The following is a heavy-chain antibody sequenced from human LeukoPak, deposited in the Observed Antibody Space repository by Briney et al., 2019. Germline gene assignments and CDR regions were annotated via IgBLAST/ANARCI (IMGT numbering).Heavy chain of an antibody. CDR2: IIPMFGTA. V-gene: IGHV1-69*05. D-gene: IGHD5-18*01. CDR1: GGTFSSYA. CDR3: AILVDTAMVNDY. J-gene: IGHJ4*02. Sequence: SVKVSCKASGGTFSSYAISWVRQAPGQGREWMGGIIPMFGTAKYAQKVQGRVTMSTDESTSTAYMELSSLRSEDTAVYYCAILVDTAMVNDYWGQGTLVTVSS.